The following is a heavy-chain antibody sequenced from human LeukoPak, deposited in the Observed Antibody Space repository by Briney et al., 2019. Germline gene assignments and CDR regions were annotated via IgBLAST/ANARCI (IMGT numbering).Heavy chain of an antibody. J-gene: IGHJ4*02. CDR1: GGSVSSGTYY. Sequence: PSETLSLTCTVSGGSVSSGTYYWSWIRLPPGKGLEWIGYVYYTGSTDYNPSLKRRVTISVDTSKNQFSLRLSSVTAADTAVYYCARGGGQYSRTDFFDSWGQGTLVTVSS. D-gene: IGHD2-2*01. CDR2: VYYTGST. CDR3: ARGGGQYSRTDFFDS. V-gene: IGHV4-61*01.